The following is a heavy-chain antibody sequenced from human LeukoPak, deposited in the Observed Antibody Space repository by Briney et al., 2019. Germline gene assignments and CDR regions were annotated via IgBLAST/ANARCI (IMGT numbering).Heavy chain of an antibody. J-gene: IGHJ6*03. CDR3: ARAIWGAAAGTDYYYMDV. V-gene: IGHV3-48*01. CDR2: ISSSSSTL. Sequence: GGSLRLSCAASGFTFSSYSMNWVRQAPGKGLEWVSYISSSSSTLYYADSVKGRFTISRDNAKNSLYLQMNSLRAEDTAVYYCARAIWGAAAGTDYYYMDVWGKGTTVTVSS. D-gene: IGHD6-13*01. CDR1: GFTFSSYS.